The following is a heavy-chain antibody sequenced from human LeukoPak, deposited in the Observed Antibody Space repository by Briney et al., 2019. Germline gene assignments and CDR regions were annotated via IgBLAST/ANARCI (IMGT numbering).Heavy chain of an antibody. D-gene: IGHD1-1*01. Sequence: GASVKVSCTASGGTFSIYAISWVRQAPGQGLEWMGRIIPILGIANYARKFQGRVTITADKSTSTAYMELSSLRSEDTAVYYCARVELERRGYDYWGQGTLVTVSS. J-gene: IGHJ4*02. CDR2: IIPILGIA. CDR3: ARVELERRGYDY. V-gene: IGHV1-69*04. CDR1: GGTFSIYA.